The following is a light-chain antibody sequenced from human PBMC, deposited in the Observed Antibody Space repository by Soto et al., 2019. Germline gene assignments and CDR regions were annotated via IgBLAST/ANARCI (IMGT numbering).Light chain of an antibody. CDR1: QGISNY. J-gene: IGKJ4*01. CDR2: AAS. CDR3: QKYNSAPLT. V-gene: IGKV1-27*01. Sequence: DIQRAESPSSLPASVGDRVSITCRASQGISNYVAWYQQKPGKVPKLLIYAASTLQSGVPSRFSGSGSGTDFTLTISSLQPEDVATYYCQKYNSAPLTFGGGTKVDSK.